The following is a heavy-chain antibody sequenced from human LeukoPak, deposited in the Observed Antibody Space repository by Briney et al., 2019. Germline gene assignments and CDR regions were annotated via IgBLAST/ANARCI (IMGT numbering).Heavy chain of an antibody. D-gene: IGHD1-26*01. CDR3: ARDLPRGLVDY. J-gene: IGHJ4*02. Sequence: GPLRLSCAASGFTFSSYWMSWVRQAPGKGLEWVANIKQDGSEKYYVDSVKGRFTISRDNAKNSLYLQMNSLRAEDTAVYYCARDLPRGLVDYWGQGTLVTVSS. CDR2: IKQDGSEK. V-gene: IGHV3-7*03. CDR1: GFTFSSYW.